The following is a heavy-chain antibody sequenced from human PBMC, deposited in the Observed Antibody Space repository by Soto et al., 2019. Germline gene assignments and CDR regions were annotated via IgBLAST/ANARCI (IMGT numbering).Heavy chain of an antibody. CDR2: ISAYNGNT. V-gene: IGHV1-18*01. Sequence: GASVKVSCKASGYTFASYGIRWVRQAPGQGLEWMGWISAYNGNTNYAQKLQGRVTMTTDTSTSTAYMELRSLRSDDTAVYYCARGGPYYDFWSGYSTGAFDIWGQGTMVTVSS. D-gene: IGHD3-3*01. CDR1: GYTFASYG. J-gene: IGHJ3*02. CDR3: ARGGPYYDFWSGYSTGAFDI.